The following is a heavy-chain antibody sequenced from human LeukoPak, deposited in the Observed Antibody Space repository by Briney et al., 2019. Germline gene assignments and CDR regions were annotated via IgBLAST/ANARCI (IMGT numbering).Heavy chain of an antibody. Sequence: GGSLRLSCVASGFTLSRYGMNWVRQVPGKGLEWVAFIRYDGSDKFFADSVKGRFTISRDNSKNTLFLQMNSLRLEDTAVYHCAKDLVGDYVWGTYRAIAHWGQGTLVTVSS. J-gene: IGHJ4*02. CDR1: GFTLSRYG. CDR3: AKDLVGDYVWGTYRAIAH. CDR2: IRYDGSDK. V-gene: IGHV3-30*02. D-gene: IGHD3-16*01.